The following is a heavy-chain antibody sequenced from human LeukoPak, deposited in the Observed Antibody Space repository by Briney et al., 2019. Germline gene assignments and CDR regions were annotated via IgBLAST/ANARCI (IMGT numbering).Heavy chain of an antibody. CDR1: RFIFSSYA. V-gene: IGHV3-23*01. D-gene: IGHD6-19*01. CDR2: INGSGGNT. Sequence: PGGSLRLSCAASRFIFSSYAMSWVRQAPGKGLEWVSAINGSGGNTYYADAVRGRFTISRDNSKNTLYLQMSSLRGDDTAIHYCAKAVDGTGWYVFDYWGQGTLVTVSS. J-gene: IGHJ4*02. CDR3: AKAVDGTGWYVFDY.